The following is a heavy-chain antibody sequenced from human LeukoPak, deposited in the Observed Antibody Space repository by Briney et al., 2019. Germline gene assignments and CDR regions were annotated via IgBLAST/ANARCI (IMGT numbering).Heavy chain of an antibody. CDR2: IYYSGTT. Sequence: SETLSLTCTVSGGSISSTSYYWGWIRQPPGKGLEWIATIYYSGTTYYNPSLKSRVTISVDTSKNQFSLNPSSVTAADTAVYYCARRGSGSRGDFDYWGQGTLVTVSS. D-gene: IGHD2-15*01. CDR1: GGSISSTSYY. J-gene: IGHJ4*02. CDR3: ARRGSGSRGDFDY. V-gene: IGHV4-39*01.